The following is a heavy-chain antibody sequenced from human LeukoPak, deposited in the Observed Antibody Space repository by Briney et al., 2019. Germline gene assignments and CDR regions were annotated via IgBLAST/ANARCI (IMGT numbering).Heavy chain of an antibody. CDR1: GGSISSYY. CDR2: IYYSGTT. CDR3: ATALDGYNFISDP. D-gene: IGHD5-24*01. Sequence: SETLSLTCTVSGGSISSYYWSWIRQPPGKGLEWIGCIYYSGTTNYNPSLKSRVTISLDTSKNQFSLKLSSVTPADTAVYYCATALDGYNFISDPWGKGPQVTVPS. J-gene: IGHJ5*02. V-gene: IGHV4-59*01.